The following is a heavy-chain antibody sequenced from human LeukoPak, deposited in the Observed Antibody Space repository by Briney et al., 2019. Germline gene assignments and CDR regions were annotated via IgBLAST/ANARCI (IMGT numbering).Heavy chain of an antibody. Sequence: PGGSLRLSCAASGFTFDDYGMSWVRQGPGKGLEWVSGINWNGGSTGYADSVKGRFTISRDNAKNSLYLQMNSLRAEDTALYFCARDRTLNRLFDYWGQGTLVTVSS. CDR1: GFTFDDYG. D-gene: IGHD1-14*01. V-gene: IGHV3-20*04. CDR2: INWNGGST. CDR3: ARDRTLNRLFDY. J-gene: IGHJ4*02.